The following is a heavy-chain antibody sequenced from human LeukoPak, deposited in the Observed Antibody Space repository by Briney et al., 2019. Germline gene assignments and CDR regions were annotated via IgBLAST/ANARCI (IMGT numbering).Heavy chain of an antibody. Sequence: GGSLRLSCAASGFTFRSYGMHWVRQAPGKGLEWVAFIRYDGSNKYYADSVKGRFTISRDNSKNTLYLQMNSLRAEDTAVYYCAKDLWGDTAMVLNYWGQGTLVTVSS. CDR1: GFTFRSYG. D-gene: IGHD5-18*01. V-gene: IGHV3-30*02. CDR3: AKDLWGDTAMVLNY. CDR2: IRYDGSNK. J-gene: IGHJ4*02.